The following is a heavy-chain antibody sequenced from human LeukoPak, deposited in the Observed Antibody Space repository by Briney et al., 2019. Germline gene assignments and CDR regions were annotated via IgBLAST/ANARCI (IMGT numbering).Heavy chain of an antibody. D-gene: IGHD3-3*01. CDR2: VGSSGAYI. V-gene: IGHV3-21*01. Sequence: GGSLRLSCAASGFTFSAYSMTWVRQAPGKGLEWVASVGSSGAYIYYADSVKGRFTISRDNAKNSLSLQMNSLRVEDTALYYCARMHLFGVVNYNYYYMDVWGKGTPVTVSS. CDR3: ARMHLFGVVNYNYYYMDV. J-gene: IGHJ6*03. CDR1: GFTFSAYS.